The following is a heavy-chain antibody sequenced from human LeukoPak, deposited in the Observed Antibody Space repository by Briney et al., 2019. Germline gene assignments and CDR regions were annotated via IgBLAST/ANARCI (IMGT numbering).Heavy chain of an antibody. Sequence: SSETLSLTCTVSGDSLSSSNYYWGWIRQPPGKGLEWIGNIYYSGSTYYNPSLKSRLTISVDTSKNQFTLKLTSVTAADTAVYYCARLNKPGWFDPWGQGTLVTVSS. CDR2: IYYSGST. CDR1: GDSLSSSNYY. J-gene: IGHJ5*02. CDR3: ARLNKPGWFDP. D-gene: IGHD1-14*01. V-gene: IGHV4-39*01.